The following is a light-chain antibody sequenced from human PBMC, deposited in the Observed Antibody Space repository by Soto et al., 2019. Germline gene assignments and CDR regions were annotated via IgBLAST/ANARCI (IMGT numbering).Light chain of an antibody. CDR1: SSNIGSNT. CDR2: SNN. CDR3: AAWDDSLNEV. Sequence: SVLTQPPPASGAPGQRGTISCFGSSSNIGSNTVNWYQQLPGTAPKLLIYSNNQRPSGVPDRFSGSKSGTSASLAISGLQSEDEADYYCAAWDDSLNEVFGTGTKVTVL. J-gene: IGLJ1*01. V-gene: IGLV1-44*01.